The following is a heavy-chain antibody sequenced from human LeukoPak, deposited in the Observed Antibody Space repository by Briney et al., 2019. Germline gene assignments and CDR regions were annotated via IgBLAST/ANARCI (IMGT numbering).Heavy chain of an antibody. Sequence: GGSLRLSCAASGFTFSNAWMSWVRQAPGKGLEWVSYISSSGSTIYYADSVKGRFTISRDNAKNSLYLQMNSLRAEDTAVYYCAELGITMIGGVWGKGTTVTVSS. J-gene: IGHJ6*04. V-gene: IGHV3-11*04. D-gene: IGHD3-10*02. CDR1: GFTFSNAW. CDR3: AELGITMIGGV. CDR2: ISSSGSTI.